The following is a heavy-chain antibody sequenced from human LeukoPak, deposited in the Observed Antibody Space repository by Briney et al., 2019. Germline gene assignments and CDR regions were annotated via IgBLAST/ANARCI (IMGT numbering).Heavy chain of an antibody. D-gene: IGHD5-18*01. CDR2: IKSKADGGTT. Sequence: PGGSLRLSCAVSEFSFSAAWMSWVRQAPGKGLEWVGRIKSKADGGTTDYAAPVKGRFTISRDDSKNTLYLQMNSLKAEDTAVYYCARGPQLQLFNPWGQGTLVTVSS. CDR1: EFSFSAAW. CDR3: ARGPQLQLFNP. V-gene: IGHV3-15*01. J-gene: IGHJ5*02.